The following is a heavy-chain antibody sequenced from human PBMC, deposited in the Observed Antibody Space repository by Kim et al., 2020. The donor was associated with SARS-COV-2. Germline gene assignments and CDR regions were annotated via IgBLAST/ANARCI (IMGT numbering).Heavy chain of an antibody. D-gene: IGHD2-2*01. Sequence: GGSLRLSCAASRFSFSSYAMTWVRQAPGKGLEWVSSIFGSGHATYYGDSVKGRFIVSRDNSKNTLFLQMNNLRADDTAVYYCAKNVHLTSLYFRCYFDLWGRGT. CDR3: AKNVHLTSLYFRCYFDL. CDR2: IFGSGHAT. CDR1: RFSFSSYA. J-gene: IGHJ2*01. V-gene: IGHV3-23*01.